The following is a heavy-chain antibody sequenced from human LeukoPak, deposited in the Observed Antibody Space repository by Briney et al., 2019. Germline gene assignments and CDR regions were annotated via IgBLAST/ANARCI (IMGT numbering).Heavy chain of an antibody. CDR3: ARDISSLRHYYDSSGYEGYFDY. CDR1: GGSISNYY. CDR2: IYQSGAT. Sequence: SETLSLTCIVSGGSISNYYWSWFRQPPGKGLEWIGYIYQSGATSYNPSLKSRVTISIDMSKNQFSLKLSSVTAADTAVYYCARDISSLRHYYDSSGYEGYFDYWGQGTLVTVSS. V-gene: IGHV4-59*12. J-gene: IGHJ4*02. D-gene: IGHD3-22*01.